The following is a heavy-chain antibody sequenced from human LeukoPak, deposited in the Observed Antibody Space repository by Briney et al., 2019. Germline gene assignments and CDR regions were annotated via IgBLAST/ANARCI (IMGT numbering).Heavy chain of an antibody. V-gene: IGHV3-11*01. Sequence: GGSLRLSCAASGFTFSDYYMNWIRQAPGKGLEWVSYISSSGSTIYYADSVEGRFTISRDNAKNSLYLQMNSLRAEDTAVYYCAKGLWPMAFDFWGQGTLVTVSS. D-gene: IGHD2-21*01. CDR1: GFTFSDYY. J-gene: IGHJ4*02. CDR2: ISSSGSTI. CDR3: AKGLWPMAFDF.